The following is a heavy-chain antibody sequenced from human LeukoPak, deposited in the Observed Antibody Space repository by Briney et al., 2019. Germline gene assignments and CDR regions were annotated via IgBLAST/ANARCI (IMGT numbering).Heavy chain of an antibody. CDR2: FSSGGST. CDR1: GFSFNNYA. D-gene: IGHD5-18*01. V-gene: IGHV3-23*01. Sequence: GGSLRLSCAASGFSFNNYAMTWVRQAPGRGLEWVSGFSSGGSTYYAASVQGRFTISRDNSKNTLYLRMNTLRVEGTALYYCAKGARAGYSDAFDIWGQGTMVTVSS. J-gene: IGHJ3*02. CDR3: AKGARAGYSDAFDI.